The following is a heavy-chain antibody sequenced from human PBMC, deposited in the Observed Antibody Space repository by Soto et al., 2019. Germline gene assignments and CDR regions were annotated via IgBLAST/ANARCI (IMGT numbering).Heavy chain of an antibody. CDR3: AVSGRASLDA. V-gene: IGHV4-30-2*01. D-gene: IGHD3-10*01. CDR1: GCSISRGGYS. J-gene: IGHJ6*02. CDR2: IYYSGST. Sequence: QLQLQESGSGLLKASQTLSLNCAVSGCSISRGGYSWSWLRQPPGRAVEWIGYIYYSGSTYYSPSLESRVSMPMDESKNHLSLQLNSLTAADTAVYYCAVSGRASLDAGGQGTTVIVSS.